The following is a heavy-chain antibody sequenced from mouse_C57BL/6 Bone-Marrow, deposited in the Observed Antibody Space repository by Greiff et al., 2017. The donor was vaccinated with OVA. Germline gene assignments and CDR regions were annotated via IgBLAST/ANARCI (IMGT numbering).Heavy chain of an antibody. J-gene: IGHJ4*01. D-gene: IGHD2-3*01. CDR3: ARRDGRLVDY. CDR2: ISNGGGST. Sequence: EVKVVESGGGLVQPGGSLKLSCAASGFTFSDYYMYWVRQTPEKRLEWVAYISNGGGSTYYPDTVKGRFTISRDNAKNTLYLQMSRLKSEDTAMYYCARRDGRLVDYWGQGTSVTVSS. CDR1: GFTFSDYY. V-gene: IGHV5-12*01.